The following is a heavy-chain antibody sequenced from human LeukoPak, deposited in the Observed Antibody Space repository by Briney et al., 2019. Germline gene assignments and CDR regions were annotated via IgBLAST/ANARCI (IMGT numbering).Heavy chain of an antibody. J-gene: IGHJ4*02. CDR2: TSYDGSNK. V-gene: IGHV3-30-3*01. Sequence: GSLRLSCAASGFTFSGYAMHWVRQAPGKGLEWVALTSYDGSNKYYADSVKGRFTISRDNSKNTLYLQMNSLRTEDTAMYYCAKDMGYTFGHAFDYWGQGTLVTVSS. CDR3: AKDMGYTFGHAFDY. D-gene: IGHD5-18*01. CDR1: GFTFSGYA.